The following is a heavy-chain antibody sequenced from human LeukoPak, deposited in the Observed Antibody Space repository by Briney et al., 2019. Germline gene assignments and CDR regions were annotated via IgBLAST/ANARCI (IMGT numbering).Heavy chain of an antibody. V-gene: IGHV3-48*03. CDR1: GFTFSSYE. CDR3: ARGEWFDP. Sequence: GGSLRLSCAASGFTFSSYEMNWVRQAPGKGLEWVSYISSSSSTIYYADSVKGRFTISRDNAKNSLYLQMNSLRAEDTAVYYCARGEWFDPWGQGTLVTVSS. CDR2: ISSSSSTI. J-gene: IGHJ5*02.